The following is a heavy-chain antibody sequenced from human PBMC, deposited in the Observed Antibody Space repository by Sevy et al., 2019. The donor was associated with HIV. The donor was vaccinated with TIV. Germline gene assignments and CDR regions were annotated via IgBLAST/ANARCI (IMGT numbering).Heavy chain of an antibody. CDR3: ASRMYYYDSSGYYPWYFDY. D-gene: IGHD3-22*01. J-gene: IGHJ4*02. V-gene: IGHV3-21*01. CDR1: GFTFSSYS. CDR2: ISSSSSYI. Sequence: GGSLRLSCAASGFTFSSYSMNWVRQAPGKGLEWVSSISSSSSYIYYADSVKGRFTISRDNAKNSLYLQMNSLRAEDTAVYYCASRMYYYDSSGYYPWYFDYWGQGTLVTVSP.